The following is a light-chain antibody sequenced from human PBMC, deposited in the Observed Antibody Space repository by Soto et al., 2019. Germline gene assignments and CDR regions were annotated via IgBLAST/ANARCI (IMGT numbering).Light chain of an antibody. Sequence: EIVLTQSPATPSLSPGERATLSCRASQSVSSYLAWYQQKPGQAPRLLIYDASNRATGIPARFSGSGSGTDFTLTISSLEPEDFAVYYCQQRSNLNTFGQGTKLEIK. V-gene: IGKV3-11*01. J-gene: IGKJ2*01. CDR1: QSVSSY. CDR2: DAS. CDR3: QQRSNLNT.